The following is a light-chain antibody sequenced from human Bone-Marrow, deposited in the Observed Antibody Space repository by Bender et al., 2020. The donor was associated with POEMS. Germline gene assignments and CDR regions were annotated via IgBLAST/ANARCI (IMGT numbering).Light chain of an antibody. CDR3: SSYAGNNNYV. J-gene: IGLJ1*01. CDR2: EVT. CDR1: RNDIGSYNY. Sequence: QSALTQPPSVSASPGQSVTISCTGGRNDIGSYNYVSWYQQYPGKAPKVIIFEVTNRPSGISDRFSGSKSGSTASLTISGLRPEDEADYYCSSYAGNNNYVFGGGTKVTVL. V-gene: IGLV2-14*03.